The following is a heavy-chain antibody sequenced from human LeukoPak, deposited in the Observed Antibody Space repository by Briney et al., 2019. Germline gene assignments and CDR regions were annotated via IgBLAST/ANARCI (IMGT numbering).Heavy chain of an antibody. Sequence: GRSLRLSCAASGFTFSSYWMHWVRQAPGKGLEWVSLISGDGGTTSYADSVKGRFTISRDNSKNSLYLQMNSLRTEDTALYYCAKDLACSGGSCYLPFDYWGQGTLVAVSS. V-gene: IGHV3-43*02. CDR1: GFTFSSYW. D-gene: IGHD2-15*01. CDR2: ISGDGGTT. CDR3: AKDLACSGGSCYLPFDY. J-gene: IGHJ4*02.